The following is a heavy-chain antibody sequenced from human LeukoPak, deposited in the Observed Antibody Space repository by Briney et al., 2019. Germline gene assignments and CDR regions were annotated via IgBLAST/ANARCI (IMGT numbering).Heavy chain of an antibody. V-gene: IGHV4-38-2*01. CDR2: IYHSGST. D-gene: IGHD3-22*01. Sequence: SETLSLTCAVSGYSISSGYYWGWSRRPPGKGREGIGSIYHSGSTYYNPSLKSRVTISVDTSKNQFSLKLSSVTAADTAVYYCARHYYDSSGPAFDIWGQGTMVTVSS. CDR1: GYSISSGYY. J-gene: IGHJ3*02. CDR3: ARHYYDSSGPAFDI.